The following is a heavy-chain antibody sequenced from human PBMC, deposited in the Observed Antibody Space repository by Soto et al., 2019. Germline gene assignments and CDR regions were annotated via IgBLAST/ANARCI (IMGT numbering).Heavy chain of an antibody. CDR2: IYYSGST. J-gene: IGHJ6*03. V-gene: IGHV4-39*01. CDR3: ARRAPLRFLEGYYYMDV. CDR1: GGSISSSSYY. Sequence: PSETLSLTCTVSGGSISSSSYYWGWIRQPPGKGLEWIGSIYYSGSTYYNPSLKSRVTISVDTSKNQFSLKLSSVTAADTAVYYCARRAPLRFLEGYYYMDVWGKGTTVTVSS. D-gene: IGHD3-3*01.